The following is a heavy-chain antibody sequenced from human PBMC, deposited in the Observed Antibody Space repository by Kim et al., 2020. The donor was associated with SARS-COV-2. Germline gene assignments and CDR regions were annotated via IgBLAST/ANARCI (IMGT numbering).Heavy chain of an antibody. V-gene: IGHV4-39*01. D-gene: IGHD2-2*01. J-gene: IGHJ1*01. Sequence: PSLKSRVTISVDTSKNQFSLKLSSVTAADTAVYYCASPPAMTHLTEYFQHWGQGTLVTVSS. CDR3: ASPPAMTHLTEYFQH.